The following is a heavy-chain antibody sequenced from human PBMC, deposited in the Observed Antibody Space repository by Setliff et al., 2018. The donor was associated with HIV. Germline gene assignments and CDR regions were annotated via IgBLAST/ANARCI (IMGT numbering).Heavy chain of an antibody. CDR2: IRNDGSDK. V-gene: IGHV3-30*02. CDR1: GFTFSSYV. Sequence: GGSLRLSCAASGFTFSSYVMHWVRQAPGKGLEWVAYIRNDGSDKYAAVSLRGRFTISRDNSKNTLYLQMNSLRAEDTAVYYCASSSGGNYEAYFDYWGQGTLVTVSS. J-gene: IGHJ4*02. D-gene: IGHD2-15*01. CDR3: ASSSGGNYEAYFDY.